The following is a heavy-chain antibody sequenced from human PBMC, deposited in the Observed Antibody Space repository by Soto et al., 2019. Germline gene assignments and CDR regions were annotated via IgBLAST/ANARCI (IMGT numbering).Heavy chain of an antibody. D-gene: IGHD3-16*01. J-gene: IGHJ4*02. CDR1: GFTFSSFG. CDR3: ERGGSGGAFFDY. CDR2: IWHDGSNK. Sequence: GGSLRLSCVESGFTFSSFGMHWVRQAPGKGLEWVAVIWHDGSNKYYGDSVKGRFIISRDNYNNILYLEMNSLRAEDTAVYFCERGGSGGAFFDYWGQGSLVTVSS. V-gene: IGHV3-33*01.